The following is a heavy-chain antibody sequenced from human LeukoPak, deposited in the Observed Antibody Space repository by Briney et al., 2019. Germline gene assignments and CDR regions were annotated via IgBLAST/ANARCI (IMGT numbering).Heavy chain of an antibody. V-gene: IGHV3-21*01. D-gene: IGHD3-10*01. CDR1: GFTFSTYS. J-gene: IGHJ3*02. CDR2: ISSSSSYI. Sequence: PGGPLRLSCAASGFTFSTYSMNWVRQAPGKGLEWVSSISSSSSYIYYADSVKGRFTISRDNAKNSLYLQMNSLRAEDTAVYYCARRYYYGSGSYSIWGQGTMVTVSS. CDR3: ARRYYYGSGSYSI.